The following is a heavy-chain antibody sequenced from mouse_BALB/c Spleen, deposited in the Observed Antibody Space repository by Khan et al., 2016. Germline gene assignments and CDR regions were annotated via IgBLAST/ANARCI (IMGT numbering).Heavy chain of an antibody. J-gene: IGHJ3*01. Sequence: QMQLEESGAELARPGASVRLSCKASDYTSANYWMQWVKQRPGQGLEWIGSIYPGDGDTRYSQKFKDKATLTADKSSSSAYMHLRSVASEDSAVYYCADALFVYWGQGTLVTVSA. CDR3: ADALFVY. CDR2: IYPGDGDT. CDR1: DYTSANYW. V-gene: IGHV1-87*01.